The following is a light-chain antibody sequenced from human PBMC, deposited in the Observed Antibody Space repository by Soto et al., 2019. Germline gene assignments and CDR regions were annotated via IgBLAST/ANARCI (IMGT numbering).Light chain of an antibody. V-gene: IGKV1-5*01. CDR1: QSIRTW. CDR3: QQYNSYSPA. CDR2: DAS. J-gene: IGKJ1*01. Sequence: DIQMTQSPSTQSASVGDRVTSTSRASQSIRTWLGWYQQKPGKAPKLLIFDASSLESGVPSRCRGSGSGTEFTLTISSLQPDDFATYYCQQYNSYSPAFGQGSKVDIK.